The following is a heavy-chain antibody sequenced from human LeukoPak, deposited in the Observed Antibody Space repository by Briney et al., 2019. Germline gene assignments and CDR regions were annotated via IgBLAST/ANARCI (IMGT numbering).Heavy chain of an antibody. D-gene: IGHD4-11*01. V-gene: IGHV3-30*04. Sequence: GGSLRLSCAASGFTFNSYAMHWVRQPPGTGLEWVAVISYDGSNKYYADSVKGRFTISRDNSKNTLYLQMNSLRAEDTAVYYCARDRSKAYYYYYGMDVWGQGTTVTVSS. CDR3: ARDRSKAYYYYYGMDV. CDR1: GFTFNSYA. J-gene: IGHJ6*02. CDR2: ISYDGSNK.